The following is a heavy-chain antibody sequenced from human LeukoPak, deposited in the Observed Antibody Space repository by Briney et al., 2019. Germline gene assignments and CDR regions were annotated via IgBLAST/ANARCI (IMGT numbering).Heavy chain of an antibody. CDR3: ARGRYNWNY. D-gene: IGHD1-20*01. V-gene: IGHV4-59*01. Sequence: PSGTLSLTCTVPGGSISSNYWSWIRQPPGKGLEWSGYFYLSGRINDNLSLTSRATLSLPTSKNQFSLILSSVTASVTPLSFSARGRYNWNYWGQGTLVTVSS. CDR2: FYLSGRI. J-gene: IGHJ4*02. CDR1: GGSISSNY.